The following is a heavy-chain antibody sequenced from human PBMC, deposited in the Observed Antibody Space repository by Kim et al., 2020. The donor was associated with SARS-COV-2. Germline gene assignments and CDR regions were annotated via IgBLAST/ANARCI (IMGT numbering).Heavy chain of an antibody. J-gene: IGHJ4*02. CDR1: GFNFSNNA. D-gene: IGHD1-26*01. Sequence: GGSLRLSCAASGFNFSNNAMSLVRQAPGKGLEWVSVISARGWATYYADSVRGRFTISRDNSKNTLYLQMNSLRAEDTAIYYCARDNRARIVGAKGDYFDYWGQGTRVTVSS. CDR2: ISARGWAT. CDR3: ARDNRARIVGAKGDYFDY. V-gene: IGHV3-23*01.